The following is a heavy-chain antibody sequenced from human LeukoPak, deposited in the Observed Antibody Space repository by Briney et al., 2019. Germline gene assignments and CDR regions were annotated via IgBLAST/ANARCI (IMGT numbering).Heavy chain of an antibody. CDR3: AGTYYYDSSGYYYVGL. CDR1: GGSISSYY. CDR2: IYYSGST. J-gene: IGHJ5*02. V-gene: IGHV4-59*01. Sequence: PSETLSLTCTVSGGSISSYYWSWIRQPPGKGLEWIGYIYYSGSTNYNPSLKSRVTISVDTSKNQFSLKLSSVTAADTAVYYCAGTYYYDSSGYYYVGLWGQGTLVTVSS. D-gene: IGHD3-22*01.